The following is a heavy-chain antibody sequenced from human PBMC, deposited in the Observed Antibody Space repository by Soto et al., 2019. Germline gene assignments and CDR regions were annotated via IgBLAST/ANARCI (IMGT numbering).Heavy chain of an antibody. J-gene: IGHJ6*02. V-gene: IGHV1-69*12. Sequence: QVQLVQSGAEVKKPGSSVKVSCKASGGTFSSYAINWVRQAPGQGLEWMGGIIRIFGTPDYAQRFQGRVTITADESTSTAYTERSSLRSEDTAVYYCARQGSTEYYYYGMDGWGPGTRVTVPS. CDR1: GGTFSSYA. CDR2: IIRIFGTP. CDR3: ARQGSTEYYYYGMDG. D-gene: IGHD2-2*01.